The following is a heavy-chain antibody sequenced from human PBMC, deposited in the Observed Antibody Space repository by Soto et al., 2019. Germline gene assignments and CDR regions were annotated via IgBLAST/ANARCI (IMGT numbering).Heavy chain of an antibody. CDR2: INTSKGNT. CDR1: GYTFTTFG. J-gene: IGHJ4*02. Sequence: QVQLVQSGPEVKKPGAAVKVSCKTSGYTFTTFGITWVRQAPGQGLEWMGWINTSKGNTNYAQKFQVRVTMTTDTSTRTAYMELRSLRSDDTAVYYCATRSPAFDYWGQGTLVTVSS. V-gene: IGHV1-18*01. CDR3: ATRSPAFDY.